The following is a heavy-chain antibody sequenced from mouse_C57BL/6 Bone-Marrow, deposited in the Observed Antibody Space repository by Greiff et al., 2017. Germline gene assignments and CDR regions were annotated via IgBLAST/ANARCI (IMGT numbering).Heavy chain of an antibody. CDR1: GFNIKNTY. J-gene: IGHJ1*03. V-gene: IGHV14-3*01. Sequence: VQLQQSVAELVRPGASVKLSCTASGFNIKNTYMHWVKQRPEQGLEWIGRIDPANGNTKYAPKFQGKATITADTSSNTAYLQLSSLTSEYTAIYYCSRQCDPVGWYFDVWGTGTTVTVSS. CDR3: SRQCDPVGWYFDV. CDR2: IDPANGNT. D-gene: IGHD6-1*01.